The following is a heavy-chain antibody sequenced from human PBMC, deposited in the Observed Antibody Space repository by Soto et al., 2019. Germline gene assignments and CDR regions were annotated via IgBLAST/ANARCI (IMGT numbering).Heavy chain of an antibody. Sequence: PXESLQLSCAASGFTFTRYSMNWVRQDPGKGLEWVSSISSTTNYIYYGDSMKGRFTISRDNAKNSLYLEMNSLRAEDTAVYYCARESEDLTSNFDYWGQGTLVTVSS. V-gene: IGHV3-21*06. J-gene: IGHJ4*02. CDR1: GFTFTRYS. CDR3: ARESEDLTSNFDY. CDR2: ISSTTNYI.